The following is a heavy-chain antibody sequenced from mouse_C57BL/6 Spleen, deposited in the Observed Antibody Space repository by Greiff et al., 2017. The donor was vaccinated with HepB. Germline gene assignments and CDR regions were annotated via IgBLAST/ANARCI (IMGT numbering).Heavy chain of an antibody. CDR2: IDPENGDT. D-gene: IGHD1-1*01. V-gene: IGHV14-4*01. J-gene: IGHJ3*01. CDR3: TTRYGSSPFAY. Sequence: EVQLQQSGAELVRPGASVKLSCTASGFNIKDDYMHWVKQRPEQGLEWIGWIDPENGDTEYASKFQGKATITADTSSNTAYLQLSSLTSEDTAVYYCTTRYGSSPFAYWGQGTLVTVSA. CDR1: GFNIKDDY.